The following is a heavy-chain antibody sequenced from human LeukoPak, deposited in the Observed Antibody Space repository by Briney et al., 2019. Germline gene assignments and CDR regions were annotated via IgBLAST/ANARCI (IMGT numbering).Heavy chain of an antibody. V-gene: IGHV3-23*01. CDR1: GFTFSGYS. CDR2: IGGSGSSI. Sequence: GGSLRISCAASGFTFSGYSMNWVRQAPGKGLEWVSCIGGSGSSIYYADSVKGRFTISRDNSKNTLYLQMNSLRAEDTAVYYCAKVYGYSGYDFSRPPYYFDYWGQGTLVTVSS. CDR3: AKVYGYSGYDFSRPPYYFDY. J-gene: IGHJ4*02. D-gene: IGHD5-12*01.